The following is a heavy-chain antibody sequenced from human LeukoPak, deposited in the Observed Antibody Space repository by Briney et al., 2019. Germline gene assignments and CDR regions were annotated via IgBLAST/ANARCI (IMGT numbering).Heavy chain of an antibody. V-gene: IGHV4-59*01. CDR2: IYYSGGT. CDR3: ASVYYFSDY. J-gene: IGHJ4*02. Sequence: SETVSPTCTVSGGSMSSDYWGWSRQTPGSGLEWIGYIYYSGGTYYNPSLKSRVSISIDTSKNQFSLKLDSVTSADTAVYYCASVYYFSDYWGQGAMVTVSS. CDR1: GGSMSSDY. D-gene: IGHD3-10*01.